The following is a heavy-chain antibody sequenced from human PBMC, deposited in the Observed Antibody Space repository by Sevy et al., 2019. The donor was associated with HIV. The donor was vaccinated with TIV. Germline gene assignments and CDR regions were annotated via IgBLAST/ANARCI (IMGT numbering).Heavy chain of an antibody. CDR3: ASTPLDIVVVVAATYNWFDP. V-gene: IGHV4-39*01. D-gene: IGHD2-15*01. Sequence: SETLSLTCTVSGGSISSSSYYRGWIRQPPGKGLEWIGSIYYSGSTYYNPSLKSRVTISVDTSKNQFSLKLSSVTAADTAVYYCASTPLDIVVVVAATYNWFDPWGQGTLVTVSS. CDR2: IYYSGST. J-gene: IGHJ5*02. CDR1: GGSISSSSYY.